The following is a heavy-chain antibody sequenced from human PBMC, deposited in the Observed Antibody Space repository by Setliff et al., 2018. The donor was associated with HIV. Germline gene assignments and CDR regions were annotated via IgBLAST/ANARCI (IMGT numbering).Heavy chain of an antibody. D-gene: IGHD6-13*01. CDR2: ISSSSSSYT. CDR1: GFTFSDYY. J-gene: IGHJ4*02. CDR3: ARAYEIADHYDY. V-gene: IGHV3-11*06. Sequence: GGSLRLSCAASGFTFSDYYMSWIRQAPGKGLEWLSYISSSSSSYTNYADSVKGRFTISRDNAKNSLYLQMNSLRAEDTAVYYCARAYEIADHYDYWGQGTLVTVSS.